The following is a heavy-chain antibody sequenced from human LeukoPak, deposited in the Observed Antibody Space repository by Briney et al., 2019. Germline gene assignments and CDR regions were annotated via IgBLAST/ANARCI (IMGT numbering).Heavy chain of an antibody. J-gene: IGHJ4*02. CDR3: ARGRDYGGNAAFDY. CDR1: GGSISSYY. V-gene: IGHV4-59*12. D-gene: IGHD4-23*01. CDR2: IHYRGST. Sequence: SETLSLTCTVSGGSISSYYWSWIRQSPGEGLEWIGYIHYRGSTNYNPSLKSRVTISVDTSKNQFSLKLSSVTAADTAVYYCARGRDYGGNAAFDYWGQGTLVTVSS.